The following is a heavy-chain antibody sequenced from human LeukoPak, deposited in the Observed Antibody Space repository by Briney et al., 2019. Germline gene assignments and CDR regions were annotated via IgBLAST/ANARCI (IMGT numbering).Heavy chain of an antibody. CDR1: GFTFSTYG. CDR3: AKRGVQQWLVDWYFDY. Sequence: LPGGSLRLSCAASGFTFSTYGMSWVRQAPGKGLEWVSGISGSGGSTFYAESVKGRFTISRDNSKLYLQMNSLRAEDTAVYYCAKRGVQQWLVDWYFDYWGQGTLVTVSS. CDR2: ISGSGGST. V-gene: IGHV3-23*01. J-gene: IGHJ4*02. D-gene: IGHD6-19*01.